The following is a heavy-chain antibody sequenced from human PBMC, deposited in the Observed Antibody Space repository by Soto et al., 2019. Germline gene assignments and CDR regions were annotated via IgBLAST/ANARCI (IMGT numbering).Heavy chain of an antibody. CDR2: ISNNGGST. Sequence: GVSLIVWWSFSGGICRYFSIHWVRHAPGKGLQYVSAISNNGGSTYYADFVKGRFTISRDNSKSTLFLQTSSLRPEDTAGYYCVKHKGAYHLNFEYWRLRSLVIVS. CDR3: VKHKGAYHLNFEY. V-gene: IGHV3-64D*06. D-gene: IGHD2-2*01. J-gene: IGHJ4*02. CDR1: GGICRYFS.